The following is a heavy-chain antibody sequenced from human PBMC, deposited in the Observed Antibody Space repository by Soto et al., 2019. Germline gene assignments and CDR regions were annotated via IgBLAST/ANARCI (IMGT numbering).Heavy chain of an antibody. J-gene: IGHJ4*02. CDR2: ISYDGSNK. CDR1: GITLSSYD. D-gene: IGHD3-10*01. V-gene: IGHV3-30*18. Sequence: QVQLVESGGGVVQPGRSLRLACAASGITLSSYDMHWVRQAPGKGLEWVAVISYDGSNKYYADSVKGRFTISRDNAKNTLYLQMSSLRAEDTAVYYCAKDYWPARGSGSPLDYWGQGTLVTVSS. CDR3: AKDYWPARGSGSPLDY.